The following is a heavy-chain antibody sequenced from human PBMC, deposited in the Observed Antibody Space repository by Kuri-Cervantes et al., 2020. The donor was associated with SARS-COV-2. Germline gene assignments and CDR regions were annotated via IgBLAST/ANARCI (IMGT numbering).Heavy chain of an antibody. CDR3: AKVRGRWYKVDS. CDR2: INSSSSYI. CDR1: GFTFSSYS. D-gene: IGHD6-13*01. J-gene: IGHJ4*02. Sequence: GESLKISCAASGFTFSSYSMNWVRQAPGKGLEWVSSINSSSSYIYYADSVKGRFTISRDNAKNSLYLQMNSLRAEDTAVYYCAKVRGRWYKVDSWGQGTLVTVSS. V-gene: IGHV3-21*04.